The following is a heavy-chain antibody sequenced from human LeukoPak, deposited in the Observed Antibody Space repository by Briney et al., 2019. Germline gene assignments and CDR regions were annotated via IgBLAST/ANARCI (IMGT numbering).Heavy chain of an antibody. CDR3: AKYKGYYPYNYCMNV. CDR2: ITRSGGT. CDR1: GFTSSDFA. Sequence: GGSLRLSCAASGFTSSDFAMAWVRQAPGKGLEWVSGITRSGGTNYADSVKGRFTISRDNSRDTLYLQMDGLRGEDTAIYYCAKYKGYYPYNYCMNVWGQGTTVTVSS. V-gene: IGHV3-23*01. J-gene: IGHJ6*03. D-gene: IGHD2-15*01.